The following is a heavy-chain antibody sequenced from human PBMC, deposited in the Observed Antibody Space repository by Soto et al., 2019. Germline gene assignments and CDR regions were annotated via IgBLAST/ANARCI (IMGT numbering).Heavy chain of an antibody. D-gene: IGHD2-2*01. J-gene: IGHJ4*02. Sequence: ASVKVSCKASGYTFTSYYMHWVRQAPGQGLEWMGIINPSGGSTSYAQKFQGRVTMTRDTSTSTVYMELSSLRSEDTAVYYCARAVVVVPAATSGSFDYWGQGTLVTVSS. V-gene: IGHV1-46*03. CDR3: ARAVVVVPAATSGSFDY. CDR1: GYTFTSYY. CDR2: INPSGGST.